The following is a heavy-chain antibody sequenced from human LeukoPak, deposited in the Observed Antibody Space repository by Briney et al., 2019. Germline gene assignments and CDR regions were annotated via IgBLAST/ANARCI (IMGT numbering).Heavy chain of an antibody. CDR2: ISSSSSYT. D-gene: IGHD6-13*01. J-gene: IGHJ4*02. CDR1: GFTFSDYY. V-gene: IGHV3-11*06. Sequence: GGSLRLSCAAFGFTFSDYYMSWIRQAPGKGLEWVSYISSSSSYTNYADSVKGRFTISRDNAKNSLYLQMNSLRAEDTAVYYCARESSIAAAADYWGQGTLVTVSS. CDR3: ARESSIAAAADY.